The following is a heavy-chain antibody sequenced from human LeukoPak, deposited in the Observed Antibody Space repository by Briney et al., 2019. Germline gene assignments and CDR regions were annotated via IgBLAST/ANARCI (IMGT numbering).Heavy chain of an antibody. V-gene: IGHV3-21*01. CDR2: SSSSSSYI. Sequence: PGGSLRLSCAASGFNFSSYSMNWVRQPPLKGLEWGSYSSSSSSYIYYAGSVKGRFTISRDNAKNSLYLQMNSLRAEDTAVYYCARDAVDTGTDYWGQGTLVTVSS. J-gene: IGHJ4*02. D-gene: IGHD5-18*01. CDR1: GFNFSSYS. CDR3: ARDAVDTGTDY.